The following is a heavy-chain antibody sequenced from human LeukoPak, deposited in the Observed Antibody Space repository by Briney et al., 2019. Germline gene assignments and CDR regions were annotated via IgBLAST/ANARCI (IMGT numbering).Heavy chain of an antibody. CDR1: GYTFTSYG. J-gene: IGHJ6*02. D-gene: IGHD3-22*01. CDR3: ARGMFDNSGHYYYFYYALDV. Sequence: ASVKVSCKASGYTFTSYGISWVRQAPGQGPEWMRWMNAKSGHTGYAQNLEGRVTMTRDTSTNTAYMELRGLRSEDTAVYFCARGMFDNSGHYYYFYYALDVWGQGTTVTVSS. CDR2: MNAKSGHT. V-gene: IGHV1-8*02.